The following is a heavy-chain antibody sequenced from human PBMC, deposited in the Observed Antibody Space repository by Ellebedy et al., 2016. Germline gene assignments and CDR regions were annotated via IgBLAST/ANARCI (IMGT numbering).Heavy chain of an antibody. CDR1: GYTFSDYY. D-gene: IGHD3-16*02. Sequence: ASVKVSCXASGYTFSDYYVQWVRQAPGQGLEWIGWINPNSGGTNNAQKFQGRVAMTRDTSISTPYMELSRLTSDDTAVYYCARDALSGNYRALDYWGHGTLVTVSS. CDR2: INPNSGGT. CDR3: ARDALSGNYRALDY. V-gene: IGHV1-2*02. J-gene: IGHJ4*01.